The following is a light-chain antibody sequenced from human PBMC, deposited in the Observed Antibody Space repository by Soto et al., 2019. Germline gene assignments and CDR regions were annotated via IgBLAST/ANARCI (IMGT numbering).Light chain of an antibody. CDR1: QSVSSSY. CDR3: QQYGSSPPVT. Sequence: EIVLTQSPGTLSLSPGERATLSCRASQSVSSSYLAWYQQKPGQAPRLLIYGASGRATGIPDRFSGSGSGTDFTLTISRRARDDFAVYYWQQYGSSPPVTFGQGTRLEIK. CDR2: GAS. V-gene: IGKV3-20*01. J-gene: IGKJ5*01.